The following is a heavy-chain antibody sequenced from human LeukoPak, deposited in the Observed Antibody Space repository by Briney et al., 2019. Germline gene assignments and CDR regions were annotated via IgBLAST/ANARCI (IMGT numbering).Heavy chain of an antibody. CDR3: ARPPAAGTGSEWFDP. J-gene: IGHJ5*02. Sequence: ASVKVSCKASGYTFTGYYMHWVRQAPGQGLEWMGWINPNSGGTNYAQKFQGRVAMTRDTSISTAYMELSRLRSDDTAVYYCARPPAAGTGSEWFDPWGQGTLVTVSS. CDR1: GYTFTGYY. V-gene: IGHV1-2*02. CDR2: INPNSGGT. D-gene: IGHD6-13*01.